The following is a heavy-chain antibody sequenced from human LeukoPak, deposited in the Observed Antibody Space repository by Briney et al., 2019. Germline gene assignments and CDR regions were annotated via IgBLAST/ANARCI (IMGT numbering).Heavy chain of an antibody. CDR1: GFTFISYW. CDR2: IYYSGST. CDR3: ASGYSYGFDY. V-gene: IGHV4-59*01. J-gene: IGHJ4*02. D-gene: IGHD5-18*01. Sequence: GSLRLSCAASGFTFISYWMSWIRQPPGKGLEWIGYIYYSGSTNYNPSLKSRVTISVDTSKNQFSLKLSSVTAADTAVYYCASGYSYGFDYWGQGTLVTVSS.